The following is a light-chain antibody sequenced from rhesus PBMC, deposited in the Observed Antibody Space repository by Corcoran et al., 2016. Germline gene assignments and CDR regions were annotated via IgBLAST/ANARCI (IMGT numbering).Light chain of an antibody. CDR1: ENVNNY. CDR2: KAS. CDR3: QHSYGTPLT. V-gene: IGKV1-74*01. Sequence: DIQMTQSPSSLSASVGDRVTITCRASENVNNYLHWYQQKPGKAPKLLLYKASTLQSGVPSRFSGSGSGTDFTLTISSLQPEDFATYYCQHSYGTPLTFGGGTKVELK. J-gene: IGKJ4*01.